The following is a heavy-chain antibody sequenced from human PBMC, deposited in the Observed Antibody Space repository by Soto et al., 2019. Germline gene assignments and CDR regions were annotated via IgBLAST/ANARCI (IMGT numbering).Heavy chain of an antibody. D-gene: IGHD3-3*01. CDR3: ARGLTIFGVVTLRRYYYYYGMDV. CDR1: GGTFSSYA. CDR2: IIPIFGTA. J-gene: IGHJ6*02. V-gene: IGHV1-69*06. Sequence: ASVKVSCKASGGTFSSYAISWVRQAPGQGLEWMGGIIPIFGTANYAQKFQGRVTITADKSTSTAYMELSSLRSEDTAVYYCARGLTIFGVVTLRRYYYYYGMDVWGQGTTVTVYS.